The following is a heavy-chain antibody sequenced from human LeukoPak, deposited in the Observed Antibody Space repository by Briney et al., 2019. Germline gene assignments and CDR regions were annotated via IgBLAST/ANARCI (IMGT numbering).Heavy chain of an antibody. D-gene: IGHD1-26*01. CDR1: GFTFSSYG. CDR3: AKDRWELLRAFDI. CDR2: ISGSGGST. Sequence: SGGSLRLSCAASGFTFSSYGMSWVRQAPGKGLEWVSAISGSGGSTYYADSVKGRFTISRDNSKNTLYLQMNSLRAEDTAVYYCAKDRWELLRAFDIWGQGTMVTVSS. V-gene: IGHV3-23*01. J-gene: IGHJ3*02.